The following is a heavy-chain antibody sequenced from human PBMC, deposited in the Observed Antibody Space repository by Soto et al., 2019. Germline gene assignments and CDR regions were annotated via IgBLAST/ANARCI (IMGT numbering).Heavy chain of an antibody. D-gene: IGHD6-13*01. CDR2: IYYSGST. CDR1: GGSISSYY. CDR3: ARARYSSPSNWFDP. J-gene: IGHJ5*02. V-gene: IGHV4-59*01. Sequence: ASETLSLTCTVSGGSISSYYWSWIRQPPGKGLEWIGYIYYSGSTNYNPSLKSRVTISVDTSKNQFSLKLSSVTAADTAVYYCARARYSSPSNWFDPWGQGTLVTVSS.